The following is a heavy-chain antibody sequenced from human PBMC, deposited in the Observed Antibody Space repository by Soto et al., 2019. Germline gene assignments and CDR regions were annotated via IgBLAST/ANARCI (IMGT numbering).Heavy chain of an antibody. D-gene: IGHD3-22*01. CDR3: ARVWSSGYYYGAEYFQH. Sequence: WASVKVSCKASGYTFTSYAMHWVRQAPGQRLEWMGWINAGNGNTKYSQKFQGRVTITRDTSASTAYMELSSLRSEDTAVYYCARVWSSGYYYGAEYFQHWGQGTLVTVSS. CDR1: GYTFTSYA. J-gene: IGHJ1*01. CDR2: INAGNGNT. V-gene: IGHV1-3*01.